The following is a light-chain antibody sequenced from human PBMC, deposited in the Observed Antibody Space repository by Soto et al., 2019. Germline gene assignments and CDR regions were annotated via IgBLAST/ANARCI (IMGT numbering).Light chain of an antibody. Sequence: QSALTQPPSAPGSPGQSVTISCTGTSSDVGGYNYVSWYQHHPGNAPKLVIYEVNKRTSGVPDRFSGSKSGNTASLTVSGLQAEDEADYYCSSYAGSNTPYVFGTGTKLTVL. CDR1: SSDVGGYNY. CDR3: SSYAGSNTPYV. V-gene: IGLV2-8*01. J-gene: IGLJ1*01. CDR2: EVN.